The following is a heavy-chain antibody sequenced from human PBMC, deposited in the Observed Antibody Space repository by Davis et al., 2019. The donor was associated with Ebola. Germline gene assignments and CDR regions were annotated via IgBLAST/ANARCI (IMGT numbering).Heavy chain of an antibody. CDR3: ARDVILMVYAHFDY. D-gene: IGHD2-8*01. Sequence: GESLKISCVASGFTFSSFGMHWVRQAPGKGLEWVGVTWSDGTTTFYADSVKGRFTISRDNAKNSLYLQMNSLRAEDTAVYYCARDVILMVYAHFDYWGQGTLVTVSS. CDR2: TWSDGTTT. V-gene: IGHV3-33*01. J-gene: IGHJ4*02. CDR1: GFTFSSFG.